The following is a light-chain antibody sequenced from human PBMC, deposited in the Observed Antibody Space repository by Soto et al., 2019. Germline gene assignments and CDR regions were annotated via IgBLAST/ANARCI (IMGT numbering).Light chain of an antibody. J-gene: IGLJ1*01. Sequence: QSALTQPASVSGSPGQSITISCTGTSSDVGAYNFVSWYQQHPGKVPKLMIFDVSSRPSGVSDRFSGSKSGNTASLTISGLKAADEVHYVCRSYTSRSTSVFG. CDR3: RSYTSRSTSV. CDR1: SSDVGAYNF. CDR2: DVS. V-gene: IGLV2-14*03.